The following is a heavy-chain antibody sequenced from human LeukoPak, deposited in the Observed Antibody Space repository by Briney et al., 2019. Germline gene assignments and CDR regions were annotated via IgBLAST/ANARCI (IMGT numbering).Heavy chain of an antibody. V-gene: IGHV3-23*01. CDR2: ISGSGGST. D-gene: IGHD6-6*01. J-gene: IGHJ4*02. Sequence: GGSLRLSCAASGFTFSSYGMSWVRQAPGKGLEWVSAISGSGGSTYYADSVKGRFTISRDNSKNTLYLQMNSLRAEDTAVYYCARDIAARLTHGYYFDYWGQGTLVTVSS. CDR1: GFTFSSYG. CDR3: ARDIAARLTHGYYFDY.